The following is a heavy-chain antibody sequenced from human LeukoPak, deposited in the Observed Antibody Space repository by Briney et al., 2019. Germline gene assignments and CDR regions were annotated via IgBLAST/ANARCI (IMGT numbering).Heavy chain of an antibody. V-gene: IGHV3-30*04. CDR3: ARDASAVN. CDR2: ISYDGSNK. D-gene: IGHD4-11*01. J-gene: IGHJ4*02. Sequence: GRSLRLSCAASGFTFSSYAMHWVRQAPGKGLEWVAVISYDGSNKYYADSVKGRFTISRDNSKNTLYLQMNSLRAEDTAVYYCARDASAVNWGQGTLVTVSS. CDR1: GFTFSSYA.